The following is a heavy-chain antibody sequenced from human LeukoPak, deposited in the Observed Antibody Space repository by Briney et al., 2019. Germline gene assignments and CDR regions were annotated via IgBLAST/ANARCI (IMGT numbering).Heavy chain of an antibody. V-gene: IGHV3-23*01. CDR2: ISGSGDNT. D-gene: IGHD6-13*01. J-gene: IGHJ4*02. CDR1: GFTFSSYA. Sequence: GGSLRLSCAASGFTFSSYAMNWVRQAPGKGLEWVSAISGSGDNTYYADSVKGRFTISRDNSKNTLYLEMNSLRAEDTAAFYCAKTGSSSWYYFDYWGQGTLVTVPS. CDR3: AKTGSSSWYYFDY.